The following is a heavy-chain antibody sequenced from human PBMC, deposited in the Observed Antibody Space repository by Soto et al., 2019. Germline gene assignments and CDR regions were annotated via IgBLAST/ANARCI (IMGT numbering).Heavy chain of an antibody. CDR1: GYTFSDYY. J-gene: IGHJ5*02. CDR2: INPRGGSA. V-gene: IGHV1-46*01. Sequence: QVHLVQSGAEVKKPGASVKVSCKASGYTFSDYYMNWVRQAPGQGREWMGIINPRGGSATYTQKFQGRVTMTRDTSTSTVYMELSRLRSEDTAVYYCARGSWFDPWGQGTPVTVSA. CDR3: ARGSWFDP.